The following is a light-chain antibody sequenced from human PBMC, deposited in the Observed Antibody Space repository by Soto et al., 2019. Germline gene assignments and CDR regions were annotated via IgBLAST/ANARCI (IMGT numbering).Light chain of an antibody. CDR3: QQHNNWPPLT. V-gene: IGKV3-15*01. CDR2: GAS. Sequence: EIVMTQSPATLSVSPGERATLSCRASQSVSSNLAWYQQKPGQAPRLLICGASTSATGIPARFSGSGCRTAFSTTISILLKEDFAVYYCQQHNNWPPLTFGQGTKVEIK. CDR1: QSVSSN. J-gene: IGKJ1*01.